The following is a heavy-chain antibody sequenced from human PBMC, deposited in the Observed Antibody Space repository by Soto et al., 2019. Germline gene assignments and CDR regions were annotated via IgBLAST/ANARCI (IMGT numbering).Heavy chain of an antibody. CDR1: GFTFSHHW. V-gene: IGHV3-74*01. CDR2: INGDESTT. CDR3: ARDRGYNYGSAFDP. D-gene: IGHD5-18*01. Sequence: PGGSPRLSCAASGFTFSHHWMHWVRQSPGKGLVWVSRINGDESTTDYADSVQGRFTISRDNTKNTVYLQMNSLRDEDTGVYYCARDRGYNYGSAFDPWGQGTLVTVSS. J-gene: IGHJ5*02.